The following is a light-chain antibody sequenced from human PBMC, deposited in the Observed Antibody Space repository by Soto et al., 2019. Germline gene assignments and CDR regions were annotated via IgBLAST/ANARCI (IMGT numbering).Light chain of an antibody. V-gene: IGKV3-20*01. Sequence: EIVLTQSPGTLSLSPGERATLSCRASQSVCNNYLAWFQQKPGQAPRILIYGASNRATGIPDRFSGSGSGTDFTLTISRLEPEDFVVYYCHQYGRSPYTFGQGTKLEIK. CDR1: QSVCNNY. CDR3: HQYGRSPYT. CDR2: GAS. J-gene: IGKJ2*01.